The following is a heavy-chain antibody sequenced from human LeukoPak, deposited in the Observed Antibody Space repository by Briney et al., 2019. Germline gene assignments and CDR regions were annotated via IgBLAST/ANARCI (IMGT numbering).Heavy chain of an antibody. V-gene: IGHV3-30*03. CDR3: AREGLWFGELLSGGQNPDY. J-gene: IGHJ4*02. CDR2: ISYDGSNK. CDR1: GFTFSSYG. Sequence: PGGSLRLSCAASGFTFSSYGMHWVRQAPGKGLEWVAVISYDGSNKYYADSVKGRFTISRDNSKSTLYLQMNSLRAEDTAVYYCAREGLWFGELLSGGQNPDYWGQGTLVTVSS. D-gene: IGHD3-10*01.